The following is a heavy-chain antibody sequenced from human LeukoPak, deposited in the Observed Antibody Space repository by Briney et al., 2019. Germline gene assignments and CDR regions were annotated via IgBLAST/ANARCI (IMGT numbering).Heavy chain of an antibody. D-gene: IGHD2-2*01. CDR2: IIPIFGTA. CDR3: ARGALPAAMINYFDY. CDR1: GYTFTNYD. V-gene: IGHV1-69*06. J-gene: IGHJ4*02. Sequence: SVKVSCKASGYTFTNYDINWVRQATGQGLEWMGGIIPIFGTANYAQKFQGRVTITADKSTSTAYMELSSLRSEDTAVYYCARGALPAAMINYFDYWGQGTLVTVSS.